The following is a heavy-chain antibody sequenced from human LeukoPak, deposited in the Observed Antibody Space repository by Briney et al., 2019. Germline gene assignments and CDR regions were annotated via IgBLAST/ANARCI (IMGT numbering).Heavy chain of an antibody. CDR1: GGSFSGYY. Sequence: SETLSLTCAVYGGSFSGYYWSWIRQPPGKGLEWIGEINHSGTTNYNPSLKSRVTISVDTSKNQFSLKLSSVTAADTAVYYCASIAARRGRYYYYGMDVWGQGTTVTVSS. J-gene: IGHJ6*02. V-gene: IGHV4-34*01. D-gene: IGHD6-6*01. CDR2: INHSGTT. CDR3: ASIAARRGRYYYYGMDV.